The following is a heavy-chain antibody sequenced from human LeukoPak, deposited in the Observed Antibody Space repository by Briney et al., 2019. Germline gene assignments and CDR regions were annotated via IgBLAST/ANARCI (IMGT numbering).Heavy chain of an antibody. CDR3: ARASLEWFNDAFDI. CDR1: GGSISSYY. CDR2: IYTSGST. D-gene: IGHD3-3*01. J-gene: IGHJ3*02. V-gene: IGHV4-4*07. Sequence: SETLSLTCTVSGGSISSYYWSWMRQHAGKGLEWIGRIYTSGSTNYNHSLKSRVTMSVDTSKNQFSLKLSSVTAADTAVYYCARASLEWFNDAFDIWGQGTMVTVSS.